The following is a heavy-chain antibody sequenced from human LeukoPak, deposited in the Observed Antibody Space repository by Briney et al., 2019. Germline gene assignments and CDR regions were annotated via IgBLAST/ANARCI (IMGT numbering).Heavy chain of an antibody. CDR1: GYTFTGYY. CDR3: ARDYYDSSGYQGGYYYYSMDV. J-gene: IGHJ6*02. V-gene: IGHV1-2*02. D-gene: IGHD3-22*01. CDR2: INPNSGGT. Sequence: ASVKVSCKASGYTFTGYYMHWVRQAPGQGLEWMGWINPNSGGTNYAQKFQGRVTMTRDTSISTAYMELSRLRSDDTAVYYCARDYYDSSGYQGGYYYYSMDVWGQGTTVTVSS.